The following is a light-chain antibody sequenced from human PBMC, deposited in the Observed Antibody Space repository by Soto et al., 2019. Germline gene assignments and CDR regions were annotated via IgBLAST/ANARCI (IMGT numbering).Light chain of an antibody. CDR1: QSVSSN. J-gene: IGKJ1*01. Sequence: EIVMTQSPATLSVSPGERATLSCRASQSVSSNLAWYQQKPGQAPRLLIYGASTRATGIPARFSGSGSGTEFPLTISSLQSEDFAVYYCQHYNTGPRTFAQGTKVEI. CDR3: QHYNTGPRT. V-gene: IGKV3-15*01. CDR2: GAS.